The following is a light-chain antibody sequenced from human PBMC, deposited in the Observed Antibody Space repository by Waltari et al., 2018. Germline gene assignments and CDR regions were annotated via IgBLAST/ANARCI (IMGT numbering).Light chain of an antibody. CDR3: QQYYSSPYN. J-gene: IGKJ2*01. CDR1: QSVLYSSHNKNY. Sequence: DIVMTQSPDSLAVSLGERATINCKSSQSVLYSSHNKNYLAWYQKKPGQSPKLLIYWASTRESGVPDRFSGSGSGTDFTLTISSLQAEDVAVYYCQQYYSSPYNFGQGTKLEIK. CDR2: WAS. V-gene: IGKV4-1*01.